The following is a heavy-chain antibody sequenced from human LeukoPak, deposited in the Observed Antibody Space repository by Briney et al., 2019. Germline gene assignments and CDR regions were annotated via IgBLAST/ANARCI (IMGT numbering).Heavy chain of an antibody. V-gene: IGHV4-34*01. CDR2: INHSGST. J-gene: IGHJ4*02. D-gene: IGHD3-22*01. CDR3: ARGRSNYYDSSGYYPFDY. Sequence: PSETLSLTCADYGGSFSGYYWSWIRQPPGKGLEWIGEINHSGSTNYNPSLKSRVTISVDTSKNQFSLKLSSVTAADTAVYYCARGRSNYYDSSGYYPFDYWGQGTLVTVSS. CDR1: GGSFSGYY.